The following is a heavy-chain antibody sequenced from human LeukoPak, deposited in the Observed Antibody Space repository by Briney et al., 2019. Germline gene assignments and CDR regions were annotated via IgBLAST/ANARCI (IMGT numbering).Heavy chain of an antibody. CDR2: IYSSGST. D-gene: IGHD3-10*01. Sequence: SETLSLTCTVSGGSISSGSYYWSWIRQPAGKGLEWIGRIYSSGSTNYNPSLKSRVTISLDTSKNQFSLKLSSVTAADTAVYYCAREGQEFGELTAWDYWGQGTLVTVSS. CDR1: GGSISSGSYY. CDR3: AREGQEFGELTAWDY. J-gene: IGHJ4*02. V-gene: IGHV4-61*02.